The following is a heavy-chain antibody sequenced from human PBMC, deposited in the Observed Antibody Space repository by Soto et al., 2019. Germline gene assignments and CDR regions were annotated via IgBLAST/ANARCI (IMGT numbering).Heavy chain of an antibody. CDR1: GFTFNTHW. Sequence: EVQLVESGGGVVQPGGSLRLSCTASGFTFNTHWMHWVRHAPGKGLVWGLRIYFDGITTNYADSVKRRLTVSRDNAKNAVYLHVNTRRDEDTAVYYCARGGEMGVDDWCQGTLVTVSS. CDR3: ARGGEMGVDD. V-gene: IGHV3-74*01. CDR2: IYFDGITT. J-gene: IGHJ4*02. D-gene: IGHD1-26*01.